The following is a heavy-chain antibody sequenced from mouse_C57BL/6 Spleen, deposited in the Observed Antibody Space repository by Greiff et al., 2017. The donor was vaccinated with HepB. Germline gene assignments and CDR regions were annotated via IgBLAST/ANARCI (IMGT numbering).Heavy chain of an antibody. CDR3: ARSGGDLYFDY. CDR2: INPNNGGT. CDR1: GYTFTDYY. J-gene: IGHJ2*01. D-gene: IGHD1-1*02. V-gene: IGHV1-26*01. Sequence: VQLQQSGPELVKPGASVKISCKASGYTFTDYYMNWVKQSHGKSLEWIGDINPNNGGTSYNQKFKGKATLTVDKSSSTAYMELRSLTSEDSAVYDCARSGGDLYFDYWGQGTTLTVSS.